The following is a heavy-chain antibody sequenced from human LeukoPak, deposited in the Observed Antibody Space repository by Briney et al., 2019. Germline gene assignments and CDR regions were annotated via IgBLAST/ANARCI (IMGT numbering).Heavy chain of an antibody. Sequence: PGGSLRLSCAASGFTFSSYAMSWVRQAPGKGLEWVSSITSSGAVTYYADSVKGRFTISRDNSGNTLYLQMNSLRAEDTAVYYCAKDRPNYYGSNGHYYKLNGDCWGQGTLVTVSS. CDR2: ITSSGAVT. CDR3: AKDRPNYYGSNGHYYKLNGDC. V-gene: IGHV3-23*01. D-gene: IGHD3-22*01. CDR1: GFTFSSYA. J-gene: IGHJ4*02.